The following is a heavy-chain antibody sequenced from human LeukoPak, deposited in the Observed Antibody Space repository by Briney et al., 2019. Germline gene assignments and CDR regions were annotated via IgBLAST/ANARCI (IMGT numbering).Heavy chain of an antibody. V-gene: IGHV1-2*02. CDR1: GYSFTSYG. J-gene: IGHJ4*02. Sequence: ASVKVSCKASGYSFTSYGISWVRQAPGQGIEWMGWINPNSGGTNYALKFQGRVTMTRDTSISTAFMELSRLTSDDTAVYYCTGGATTPVYWGQGTLVTVSS. CDR2: INPNSGGT. D-gene: IGHD5-12*01. CDR3: TGGATTPVY.